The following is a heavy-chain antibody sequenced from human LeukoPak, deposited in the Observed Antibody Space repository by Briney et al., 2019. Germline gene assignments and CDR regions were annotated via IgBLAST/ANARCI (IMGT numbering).Heavy chain of an antibody. CDR3: AREINKWFDP. Sequence: GGSLRLSCAASGFTFSSHWMHWVRQAPGKGLVWVSRISPDGSTTKNADSVKGRFTIPRDNARSTLFLQLNSLRAEDTAVYYCAREINKWFDPWGQGTLVTVSS. V-gene: IGHV3-74*03. CDR2: ISPDGSTT. CDR1: GFTFSSHW. J-gene: IGHJ5*02.